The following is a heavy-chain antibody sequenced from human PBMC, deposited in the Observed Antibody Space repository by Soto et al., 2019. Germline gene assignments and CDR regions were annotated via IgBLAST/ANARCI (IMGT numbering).Heavy chain of an antibody. V-gene: IGHV5-51*01. J-gene: IGHJ6*01. Sequence: PGAALKISCNASGHSFTNSCIVWVLQMPGKGLEWMGTIYPYDSETRYSPSFQGQVTISADKSINTAYLQWSSLKASDTAIYSCATTRSSATSKTYYCDMHFWGQGTTVTFSS. CDR3: ATTRSSATSKTYYCDMHF. CDR1: GHSFTNSC. CDR2: IYPYDSET. D-gene: IGHD3-10*01.